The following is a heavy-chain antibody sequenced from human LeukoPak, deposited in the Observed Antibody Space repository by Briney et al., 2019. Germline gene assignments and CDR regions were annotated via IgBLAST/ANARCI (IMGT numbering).Heavy chain of an antibody. CDR1: GYTFTSYG. CDR3: ARDTVVVGAATAVSDY. Sequence: ASVKVSCKASGYTFTSYGISWVRQAPGQGLEWMGWISAYSGNTNYAQKLQGRVTMTTDTSTSTAYMELRSLRSDDTAVYYCARDTVVVGAATAVSDYWGQGTLVTVSS. J-gene: IGHJ4*02. CDR2: ISAYSGNT. V-gene: IGHV1-18*01. D-gene: IGHD2-15*01.